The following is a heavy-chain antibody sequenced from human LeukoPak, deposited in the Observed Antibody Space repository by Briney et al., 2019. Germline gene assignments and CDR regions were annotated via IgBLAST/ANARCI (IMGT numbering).Heavy chain of an antibody. Sequence: ASVKVSCKASGYTFTSYDINWVRQATGQGLEWTGWMNPNSGNTGYAQKFQGRVTMTRNTSISTAYMELSSLRSEDTAVYYCARVSYSSSSMGIDYWGQGTLVTVSS. J-gene: IGHJ4*02. D-gene: IGHD6-6*01. CDR1: GYTFTSYD. CDR2: MNPNSGNT. V-gene: IGHV1-8*01. CDR3: ARVSYSSSSMGIDY.